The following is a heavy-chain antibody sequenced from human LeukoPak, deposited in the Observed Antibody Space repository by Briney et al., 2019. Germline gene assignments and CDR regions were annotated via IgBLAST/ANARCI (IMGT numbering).Heavy chain of an antibody. CDR2: IKQDGSEK. Sequence: QAGGSLRLSCAASGFTFSNYWLTWVRQAPGQGLEWVANIKQDGSEKHYVDSVKGRFTIFRDNAKNSLYLQMNSLRAEDTAVYYCARDRQIAYWGQGTLVTVSS. V-gene: IGHV3-7*01. J-gene: IGHJ4*02. CDR3: ARDRQIAY. CDR1: GFTFSNYW.